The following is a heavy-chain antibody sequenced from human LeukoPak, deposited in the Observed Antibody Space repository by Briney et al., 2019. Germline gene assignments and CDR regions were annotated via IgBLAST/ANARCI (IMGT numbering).Heavy chain of an antibody. J-gene: IGHJ4*02. CDR1: GFTFSDYY. D-gene: IGHD3-22*01. CDR3: ARDYYDSSGYYQSNY. Sequence: GGSLRLSCAASGFTFSDYYMSWIRQAPGKGLEWVSYISSSSSTIYYADSVKGRFTISRDNAKNSLYLQMNSLRAEDTAVYYCARDYYDSSGYYQSNYWGQGTLATVSS. V-gene: IGHV3-11*04. CDR2: ISSSSSTI.